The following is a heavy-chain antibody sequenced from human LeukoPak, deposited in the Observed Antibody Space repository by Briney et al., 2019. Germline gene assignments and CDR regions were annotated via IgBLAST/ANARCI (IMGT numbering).Heavy chain of an antibody. CDR2: IYTSGRT. CDR1: GVSMSNLY. D-gene: IGHD2-21*02. CDR3: ARGGDGVTTSSFDH. Sequence: SETLSLTCTVSGVSMSNLYWSWIRQPAGKGLEWLGRIYTSGRTKYNPSLKSRLTMLVDTSKNQFSLKLSSVTAADTAVYFCARGGDGVTTSSFDHWGQGTLVTVSS. J-gene: IGHJ4*02. V-gene: IGHV4-4*07.